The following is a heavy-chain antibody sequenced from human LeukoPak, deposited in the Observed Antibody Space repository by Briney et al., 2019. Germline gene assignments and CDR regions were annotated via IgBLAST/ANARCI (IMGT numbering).Heavy chain of an antibody. CDR3: APHSRNWYFQY. CDR1: GFTFSSYW. D-gene: IGHD6-13*01. V-gene: IGHV3-7*01. CDR2: IKQDGSEK. Sequence: PGGSLRLSCAASGFTFSSYWMSWVRQAPGKGLEWVANIKQDGSEKYYVDSVKGRFTISRDNAKNSLYLQMNNLRAEDTAVYYCAPHSRNWYFQYWGQGTLVSVSS. J-gene: IGHJ4*02.